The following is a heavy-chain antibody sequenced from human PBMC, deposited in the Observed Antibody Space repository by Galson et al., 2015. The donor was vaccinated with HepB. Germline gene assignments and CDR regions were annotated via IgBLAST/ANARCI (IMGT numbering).Heavy chain of an antibody. D-gene: IGHD6-19*01. CDR3: AKDGRMYSSGWYGFGGFDY. CDR1: GFTFSSYG. Sequence: SLRLSCAASGFTFSSYGMHWVRQAPGKGLEWVAVISYDGSNKYYADSVKGRFTISRDNSKNTLYLQMNSLRAEDTAVYYCAKDGRMYSSGWYGFGGFDYWGQGTLVTVSS. V-gene: IGHV3-30*18. CDR2: ISYDGSNK. J-gene: IGHJ4*02.